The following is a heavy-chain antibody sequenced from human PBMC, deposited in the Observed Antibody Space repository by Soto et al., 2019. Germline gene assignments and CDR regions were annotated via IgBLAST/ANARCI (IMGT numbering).Heavy chain of an antibody. V-gene: IGHV3-48*03. CDR2: ISSSGITI. D-gene: IGHD2-21*01. Sequence: GGSLRLSCAGSGFTFSSYQMHWVRQAPGKGLEWVSYISSSGITIYYAESVKGRFTISRDNAKNSLYLHMNSLRADDTAVYYCARDGYFYYGMDVWGQGTTVTVLL. CDR3: ARDGYFYYGMDV. J-gene: IGHJ6*02. CDR1: GFTFSSYQ.